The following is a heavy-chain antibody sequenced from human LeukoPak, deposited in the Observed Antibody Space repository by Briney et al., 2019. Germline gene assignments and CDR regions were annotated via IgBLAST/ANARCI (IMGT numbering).Heavy chain of an antibody. Sequence: ASVKVSCKASGGTFSSYAISWVRQAPGQGLEWMGGIIPIFGSTNYAQKFQGRVTITTDQSTRTAYMELNSLSSDDTAVYYCARVGRSRGSLPNSYYYMDVWGKGTTVTVSS. V-gene: IGHV1-69*05. CDR2: IIPIFGST. J-gene: IGHJ6*03. D-gene: IGHD1-26*01. CDR3: ARVGRSRGSLPNSYYYMDV. CDR1: GGTFSSYA.